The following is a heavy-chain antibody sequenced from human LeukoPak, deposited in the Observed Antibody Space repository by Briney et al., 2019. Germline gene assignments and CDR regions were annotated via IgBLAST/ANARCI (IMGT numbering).Heavy chain of an antibody. Sequence: PGGSLRLSCAASGFTFSSYAMSWVRQAPGKGLDWVSAISGSGGSTYYADSVKGRFTISRDNSKNTLYLQMNSLRAEDRAVYYCAKDQPVRGVMGYWGQGPLVTVSS. J-gene: IGHJ4*02. CDR2: ISGSGGST. CDR3: AKDQPVRGVMGY. CDR1: GFTFSSYA. D-gene: IGHD3-10*01. V-gene: IGHV3-23*01.